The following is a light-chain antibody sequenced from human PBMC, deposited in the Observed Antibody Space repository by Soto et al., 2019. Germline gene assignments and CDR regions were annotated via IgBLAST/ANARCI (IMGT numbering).Light chain of an antibody. CDR1: QSISSR. CDR3: QQYNTYSPWA. Sequence: DIQMTQSPSTLSASVGDRVTITCRASQSISSRLAWYQQKPGKAPKLLIYKASSLESGVASRFSGSGSGTEFTLTISSLQPDDFASYYCQQYNTYSPWAFGQGTKVEIK. J-gene: IGKJ1*01. V-gene: IGKV1-5*03. CDR2: KAS.